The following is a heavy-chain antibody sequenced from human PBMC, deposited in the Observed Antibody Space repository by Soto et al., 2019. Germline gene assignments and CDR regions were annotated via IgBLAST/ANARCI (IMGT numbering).Heavy chain of an antibody. CDR2: MYYNGNT. CDR3: ARGGRNKLTAFYMSL. V-gene: IGHV4-31*03. D-gene: IGHD3-9*01. Sequence: QVQLQESGPGLVKPSQTLSLTCSVSGDSINSGGHYWNWVRQHPGKGLEWIGYMYYNGNTYYNPSLRSRLTISGDTSKNQFSLILTSVTAADTAVYYCARGGRNKLTAFYMSLCGQGALVTVSS. J-gene: IGHJ4*02. CDR1: GDSINSGGHY.